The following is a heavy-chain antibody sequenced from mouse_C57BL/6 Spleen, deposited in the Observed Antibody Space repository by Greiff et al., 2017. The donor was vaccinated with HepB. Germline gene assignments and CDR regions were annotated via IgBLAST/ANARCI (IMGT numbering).Heavy chain of an antibody. CDR1: GYAFTNYL. CDR2: INPGSGGT. CDR3: ARNGLRYFDY. V-gene: IGHV1-54*01. Sequence: VQLQQSGAELVRPGTSVKVSCKASGYAFTNYLIEWVKQRPGQGLEWIGVINPGSGGTNYNEKFKGKATLTADKSSSTAYMQLSSLTSEDSAVYFCARNGLRYFDYWGQGTTLTVSS. D-gene: IGHD1-1*01. J-gene: IGHJ2*01.